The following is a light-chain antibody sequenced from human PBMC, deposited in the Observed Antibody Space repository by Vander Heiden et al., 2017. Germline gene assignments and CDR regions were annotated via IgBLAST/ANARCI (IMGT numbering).Light chain of an antibody. CDR2: KAS. CDR3: QQYNSYSQT. V-gene: IGKV1-5*03. Sequence: DIQMTQSPSTLSASVGDTVTITCRASQSIGDWLAWYQQKPGKAPKLLIFKASSLESGVPSRFSGSGSGTEFTLTISSLQPDDFATYFCQQYNSYSQTFGQGTKV. J-gene: IGKJ1*01. CDR1: QSIGDW.